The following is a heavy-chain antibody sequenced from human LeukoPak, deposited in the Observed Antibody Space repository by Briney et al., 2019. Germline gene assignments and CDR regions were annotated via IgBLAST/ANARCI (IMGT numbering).Heavy chain of an antibody. CDR3: ASLRGSGWPFDH. D-gene: IGHD6-19*01. CDR2: IYYSGST. J-gene: IGHJ4*02. CDR1: GGSISSYY. Sequence: SETLSLTCTVSGGSISSYYWSWIRQPPGKGLEWIGYIYYSGSTNYNPSLKSRVTISVDTSKNQFSLKLSSVTAADTAVYYCASLRGSGWPFDHWGQGTLVTVSS. V-gene: IGHV4-59*01.